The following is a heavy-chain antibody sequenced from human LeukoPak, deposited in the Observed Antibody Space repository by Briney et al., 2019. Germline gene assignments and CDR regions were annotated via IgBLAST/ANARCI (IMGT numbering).Heavy chain of an antibody. V-gene: IGHV4-31*03. CDR2: IYYSGST. J-gene: IGHJ4*02. Sequence: ASQTLSLTCTVSGGSISSGGYYWSWIRQHPGKGLEWIGYIYYSGSTYYNPSLKSRVTMSVDTSKNQFSLKLSSVTAADTAVYYCARGGMRYYDSSGYYYGDYWGQGTLVTVSS. CDR3: ARGGMRYYDSSGYYYGDY. D-gene: IGHD3-22*01. CDR1: GGSISSGGYY.